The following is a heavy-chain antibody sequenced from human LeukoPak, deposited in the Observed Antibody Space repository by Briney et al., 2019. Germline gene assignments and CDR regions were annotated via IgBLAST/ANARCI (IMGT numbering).Heavy chain of an antibody. J-gene: IGHJ4*02. Sequence: GGSLKLSCAASGFTFSNYAMHWVRQAPGKGLEWVAVISYDGSNKYYADSVKGRFTISRDNSKNTLYLQMNSLRAEDTAVYYCARGARYTTIWYSHDYWGQGTLVTVSS. CDR2: ISYDGSNK. CDR3: ARGARYTTIWYSHDY. CDR1: GFTFSNYA. D-gene: IGHD6-13*01. V-gene: IGHV3-30-3*01.